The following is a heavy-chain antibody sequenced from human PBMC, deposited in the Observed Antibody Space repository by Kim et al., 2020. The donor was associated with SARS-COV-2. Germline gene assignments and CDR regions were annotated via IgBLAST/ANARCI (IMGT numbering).Heavy chain of an antibody. V-gene: IGHV6-1*01. Sequence: DYAQSVKSRKTIDPDTSKNPFSLQLNSVTPEDTAVYYCARDRPGTTPFDYWGQGTLVTVSS. CDR3: ARDRPGTTPFDY. J-gene: IGHJ4*02. D-gene: IGHD1-7*01.